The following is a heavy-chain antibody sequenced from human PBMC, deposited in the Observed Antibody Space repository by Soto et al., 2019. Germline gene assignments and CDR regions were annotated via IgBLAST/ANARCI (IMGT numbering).Heavy chain of an antibody. V-gene: IGHV1-69*13. J-gene: IGHJ6*01. D-gene: IGHD6-6*01. CDR1: GGTFSSYA. Sequence: ASVKVSCKASGGTFSSYAISWVRQAPGQGLEWMGGIIPIFGTANYAQKFQGRVTITADESTSTAYMELSSLRSEDTAVYYCARGSIAARYYYYYYGMDVWGKGPRSPSPQ. CDR3: ARGSIAARYYYYYYGMDV. CDR2: IIPIFGTA.